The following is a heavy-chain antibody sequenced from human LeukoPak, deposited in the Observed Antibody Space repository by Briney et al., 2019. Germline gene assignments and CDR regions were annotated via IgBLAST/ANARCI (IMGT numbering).Heavy chain of an antibody. Sequence: GGSLRLSCTASGFNFGIYGMHWVRQAPGKGLEWVAVISYDGSNKYYADSVKGRFTISRDNSKNTLYLQMNSLRAEDTAVYYCARDRGVAGTQGAFDIWGQGTMVTVSS. CDR3: ARDRGVAGTQGAFDI. V-gene: IGHV3-30*19. CDR1: GFNFGIYG. CDR2: ISYDGSNK. J-gene: IGHJ3*02. D-gene: IGHD6-19*01.